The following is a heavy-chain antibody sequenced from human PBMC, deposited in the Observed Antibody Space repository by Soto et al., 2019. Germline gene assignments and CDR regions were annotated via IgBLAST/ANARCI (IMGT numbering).Heavy chain of an antibody. CDR1: GGSISSGDYY. CDR2: IYYSGST. V-gene: IGHV4-30-4*01. CDR3: ARDDGGELRFLEWSGSRGSYGMDV. J-gene: IGHJ6*02. D-gene: IGHD3-3*01. Sequence: QVQLQESGPGLVKPSQTLSLTCTVSGGSISSGDYYWSWIRQPPGKGLEWIGYIYYSGSTYYNPSLKSRVTISVDTSKNQFSLKLSSVTAADTAVYYCARDDGGELRFLEWSGSRGSYGMDVWGQGTTVTVSS.